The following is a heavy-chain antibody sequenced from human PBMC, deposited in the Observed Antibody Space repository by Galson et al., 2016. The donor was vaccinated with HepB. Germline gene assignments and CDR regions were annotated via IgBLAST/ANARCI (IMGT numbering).Heavy chain of an antibody. CDR3: ARDWPGDAFSITIFGVVLDY. Sequence: SLRLSCAASGFTFSSYSMNWVRQAPGKGLEWVSYISSSSSTIYYADSVKGRFTISRDNAKNSLYLQMNSLRDEDTAVYYCARDWPGDAFSITIFGVVLDYWGQGALVTVSS. CDR1: GFTFSSYS. J-gene: IGHJ4*02. V-gene: IGHV3-48*02. CDR2: ISSSSSTI. D-gene: IGHD3-3*01.